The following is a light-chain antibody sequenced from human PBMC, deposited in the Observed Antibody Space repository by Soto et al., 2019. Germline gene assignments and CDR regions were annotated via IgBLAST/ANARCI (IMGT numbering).Light chain of an antibody. CDR3: QQYYTYRT. V-gene: IGKV1-5*03. J-gene: IGKJ1*01. Sequence: DIQMTQSPSTLSASVGDRVTITCRASQSVDGWLAWYQEKPGKAPKLLIYKASTLESGVPSRFNGSESGTEFTLSISGLQPDDFATYYCQQYYTYRTFGQGTKVEI. CDR1: QSVDGW. CDR2: KAS.